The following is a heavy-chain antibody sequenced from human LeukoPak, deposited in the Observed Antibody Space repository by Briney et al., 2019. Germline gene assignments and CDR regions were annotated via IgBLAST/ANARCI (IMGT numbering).Heavy chain of an antibody. Sequence: SGPTLLKPPPTLTLTCTFSGFSLSTPGVGVGWIRQPPGKALEWLSLIYWNDDKSYNPTLKSRLTITKDTSKKQVVLTMTNMDPVDTATYYCAHSGTVTTPHDAFDMWGQGTMVTVSS. CDR1: GFSLSTPGVG. D-gene: IGHD4-17*01. CDR3: AHSGTVTTPHDAFDM. CDR2: IYWNDDK. V-gene: IGHV2-5*01. J-gene: IGHJ3*02.